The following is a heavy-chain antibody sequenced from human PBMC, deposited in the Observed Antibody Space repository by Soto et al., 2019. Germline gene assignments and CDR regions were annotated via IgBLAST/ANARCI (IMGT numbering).Heavy chain of an antibody. CDR3: ARGGNSGYYYE. V-gene: IGHV1-2*02. J-gene: IGHJ4*02. D-gene: IGHD5-12*01. CDR2: MNPYSGGT. CDR1: GSTFTDYY. Sequence: QVQLVQSGSEVKKPGASVQVSCKASGSTFTDYYMHWVRQAPGQGLEWMGWMNPYSGGTKFAQKFQGRVTMTRDTSIRIAYMELSRLRYDDTAVYYCARGGNSGYYYEWGQGTLVTVSS.